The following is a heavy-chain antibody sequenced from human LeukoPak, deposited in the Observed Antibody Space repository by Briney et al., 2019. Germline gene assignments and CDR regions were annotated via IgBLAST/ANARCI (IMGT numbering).Heavy chain of an antibody. J-gene: IGHJ4*02. Sequence: GGSLRLSCAASGFTFSSYGMHWVRQAPGKGLEWVAVISYDGSNKYYADSVKGRFTISRDNSKNTLYLQMNSLRAEDTAVYYCAKERRAVAGSYYFDYWGQGTLVTVSS. CDR1: GFTFSSYG. CDR3: AKERRAVAGSYYFDY. D-gene: IGHD6-19*01. CDR2: ISYDGSNK. V-gene: IGHV3-30*18.